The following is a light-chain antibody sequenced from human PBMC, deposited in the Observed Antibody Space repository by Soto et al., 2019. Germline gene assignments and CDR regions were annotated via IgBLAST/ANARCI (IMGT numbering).Light chain of an antibody. J-gene: IGKJ1*01. CDR2: KAS. V-gene: IGKV1-5*03. CDR3: QQYNSYPPWT. Sequence: DIEMTQSPSTLSASVGDRVTITCRASQSISSWLVWYQQKPGKAPRPLIYKASSLESGVPARFSGSGSGTEFTLTISSLQPDDFAVYYCQQYNSYPPWTFGQGTKVEIK. CDR1: QSISSW.